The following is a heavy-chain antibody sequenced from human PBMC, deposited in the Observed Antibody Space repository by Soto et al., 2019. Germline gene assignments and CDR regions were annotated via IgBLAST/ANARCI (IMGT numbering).Heavy chain of an antibody. CDR1: GFTFINYA. CDR2: IRGGGDAT. V-gene: IGHV3-23*01. Sequence: EVQLLESGGDSVQPGGSVRLSCAGSGFTFINYAMNWVRQAPGKGLEWASTIRGGGDATFFADSVRGRFTFSRDNSKNTVTLQMNSLGVDDTAVYYCARKVVGSTSRPDYWYFDLWGRGTLVTVSS. CDR3: ARKVVGSTSRPDYWYFDL. D-gene: IGHD2-21*01. J-gene: IGHJ2*01.